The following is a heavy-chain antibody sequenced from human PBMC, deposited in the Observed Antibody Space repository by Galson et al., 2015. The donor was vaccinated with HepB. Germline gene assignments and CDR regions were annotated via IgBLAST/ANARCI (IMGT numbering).Heavy chain of an antibody. J-gene: IGHJ5*02. V-gene: IGHV4-39*01. CDR2: IYYNGST. D-gene: IGHD2/OR15-2a*01. Sequence: SETLSLTCTVSGGSISSSSYYWGWIRQPPGTGLEWIGSIYYNGSTDYNPSLKSRVTISVDTSKNHFFLKLSSMTAADTAVFYCARHRLIATPLGRTWFDPWGQGTRVTVSS. CDR1: GGSISSSSYY. CDR3: ARHRLIATPLGRTWFDP.